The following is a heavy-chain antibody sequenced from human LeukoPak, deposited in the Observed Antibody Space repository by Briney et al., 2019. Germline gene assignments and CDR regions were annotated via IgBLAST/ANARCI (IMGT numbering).Heavy chain of an antibody. CDR2: ISASGGTT. CDR1: GFTFSNYA. Sequence: GGSLRLSCAASGFTFSNYAMNWVRQAPGKGLEWVSGISASGGTTNYADSVKGRFTISRDNSNNTLYLQMNSLRAEDTAVYYCAKDARRDVYSYDYWGQGTLVTVSS. D-gene: IGHD5-24*01. V-gene: IGHV3-23*01. J-gene: IGHJ4*02. CDR3: AKDARRDVYSYDY.